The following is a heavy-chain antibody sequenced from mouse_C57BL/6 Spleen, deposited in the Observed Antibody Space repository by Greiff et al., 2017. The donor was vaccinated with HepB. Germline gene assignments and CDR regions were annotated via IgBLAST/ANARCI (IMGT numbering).Heavy chain of an antibody. CDR3: ARSELGRGGYY. J-gene: IGHJ2*01. V-gene: IGHV1-82*01. Sequence: QVQLKESGPELVKPGASVKISCKASGYAFSSSWMNWVKRRPGKGLGWIGRIYPGDGDTNYNGKSKGKATLTADKSSSTAYMQLSSLTSEDSAVYFCARSELGRGGYYWGQGTTLTVSS. CDR1: GYAFSSSW. CDR2: IYPGDGDT. D-gene: IGHD4-1*01.